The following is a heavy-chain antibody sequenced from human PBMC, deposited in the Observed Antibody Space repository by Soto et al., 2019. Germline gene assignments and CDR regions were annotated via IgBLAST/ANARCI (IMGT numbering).Heavy chain of an antibody. V-gene: IGHV4-34*01. CDR1: GGSFSGYY. J-gene: IGHJ4*02. CDR3: ASRGVDRDYCSGGSCYRTFDY. CDR2: INHSGST. D-gene: IGHD2-15*01. Sequence: QVQLQQWGAGLLKPSENLSLTCAVYGGSFSGYYWSWIRQPPGKGLEWIGEINHSGSTNYNPSLKSRVTISVDTSKNQFSLKLSSVTAADTAVYYCASRGVDRDYCSGGSCYRTFDYWGQGTLVTVSS.